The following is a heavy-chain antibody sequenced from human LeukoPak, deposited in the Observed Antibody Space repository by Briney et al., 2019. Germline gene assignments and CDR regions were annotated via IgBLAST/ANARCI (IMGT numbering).Heavy chain of an antibody. CDR1: GGSFSGYY. CDR2: INHSGST. D-gene: IGHD2-8*01. Sequence: SETLSLTCAVYGGSFSGYYWSWIRQPPGKVLEWIGEINHSGSTNYNPSLKSRVTISVDTSKNQFSLKLSSVTAADTAVYYCARGRSYCTNGVCYSGWFDPWGQGTLVTVS. CDR3: ARGRSYCTNGVCYSGWFDP. V-gene: IGHV4-34*01. J-gene: IGHJ5*02.